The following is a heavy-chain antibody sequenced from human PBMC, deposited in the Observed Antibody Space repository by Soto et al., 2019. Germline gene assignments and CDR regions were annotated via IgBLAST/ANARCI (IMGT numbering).Heavy chain of an antibody. D-gene: IGHD3-22*01. CDR2: IYYSGST. CDR1: GGSISSGGYY. V-gene: IGHV4-31*03. CDR3: ARDYDRHYCDSSGAMDV. J-gene: IGHJ6*02. Sequence: QVQLQESGPGLVKPSQTLSLTCTVSGGSISSGGYYWSWIRQHPGKGLEWIGYIYYSGSTYYNPSLKSRVTISVDTSKNQFSLKLSSVTAADTAVYYCARDYDRHYCDSSGAMDVWGQGTTVTVSS.